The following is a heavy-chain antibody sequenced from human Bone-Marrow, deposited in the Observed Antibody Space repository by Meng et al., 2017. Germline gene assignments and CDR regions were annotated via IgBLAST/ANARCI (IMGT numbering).Heavy chain of an antibody. V-gene: IGHV3-21*01. D-gene: IGHD6-13*01. CDR2: ISSSSSYI. CDR3: ASWPPIAAAGLYFDH. Sequence: GGSLRLSCAASGFTFSSYSMNWVRQAPGKGLGWVSSISSSSSYIYYADSVKGRFTISRDNANNSLYLQMNSLRAEYTAVYYCASWPPIAAAGLYFDHWGQGTLVTVSS. J-gene: IGHJ4*02. CDR1: GFTFSSYS.